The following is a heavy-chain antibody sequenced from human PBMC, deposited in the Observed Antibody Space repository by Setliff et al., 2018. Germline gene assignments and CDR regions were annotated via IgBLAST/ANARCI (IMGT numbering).Heavy chain of an antibody. Sequence: ASVKVSCKASGYTFTSYDINWVRQATGQGLEGMGRINPNSGGTNYAQKLQGRVTMTTDTSTSTAYMELRSLRSDDTATYYCAKDDQIRVHNLDYWGQGTLVTVSS. V-gene: IGHV1-18*01. CDR3: AKDDQIRVHNLDY. CDR2: INPNSGGT. CDR1: GYTFTSYD. J-gene: IGHJ4*02. D-gene: IGHD1-1*01.